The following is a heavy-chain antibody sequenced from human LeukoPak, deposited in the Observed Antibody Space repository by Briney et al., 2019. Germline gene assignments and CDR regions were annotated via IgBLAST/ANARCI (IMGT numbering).Heavy chain of an antibody. J-gene: IGHJ4*02. CDR2: IYPGDSDT. D-gene: IGHD6-19*01. CDR1: GYSFTSYW. V-gene: IGHV5-51*01. CDR3: ARRTSSGRFDY. Sequence: GESLKISCKGPGYSFTSYWIGWVRQMPGKGLEWMGIIYPGDSDTRYSPSFQGQITISADKSISTAYLHWSGLKSSDTAMYYCARRTSSGRFDYGGQGTLVTVSS.